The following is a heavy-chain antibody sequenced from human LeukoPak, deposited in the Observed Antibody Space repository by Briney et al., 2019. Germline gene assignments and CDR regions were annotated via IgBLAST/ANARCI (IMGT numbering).Heavy chain of an antibody. Sequence: GGSLRLSCAASGFTFDDYAMHWVRQAPGKGLEWVSGISWNSGSIGYADSVKGRFTISRDNAKNSLYLQMNSLRAEDTALYYCARDGRYFDWLTHYFDYWGQGTLVTVSS. CDR3: ARDGRYFDWLTHYFDY. V-gene: IGHV3-9*01. J-gene: IGHJ4*02. D-gene: IGHD3-9*01. CDR2: ISWNSGSI. CDR1: GFTFDDYA.